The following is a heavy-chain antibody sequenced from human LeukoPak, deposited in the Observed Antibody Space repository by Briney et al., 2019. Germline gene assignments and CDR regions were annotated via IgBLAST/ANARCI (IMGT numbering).Heavy chain of an antibody. CDR3: ARRYSGYEEGFDY. J-gene: IGHJ4*02. CDR1: GGSISSSNW. D-gene: IGHD5-12*01. CDR2: IYHSGST. Sequence: PSETLSLTCAVSGGSISSSNWWSWVRQPPGKGLEWIGEIYHSGSTNYNPSLKSRVTISVDTSKNQFSLKLSSVTAADTAVYYCARRYSGYEEGFDYWGQGTLVTVSS. V-gene: IGHV4-4*02.